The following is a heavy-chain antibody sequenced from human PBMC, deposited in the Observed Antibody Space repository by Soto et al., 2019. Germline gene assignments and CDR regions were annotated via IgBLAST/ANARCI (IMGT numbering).Heavy chain of an antibody. D-gene: IGHD4-17*01. V-gene: IGHV3-23*01. J-gene: IGHJ4*02. CDR1: GFTFSSYA. Sequence: GGSLRLSCAASGFTFSSYAMSWVRQAPGKGLEWVSAISGSGGRTYYVDSVKGRFTISRDNSKNTLYLQMNSLRAEETAVYYCAKDRDWRYGDNEAKDYWGQGTLVTVSS. CDR2: ISGSGGRT. CDR3: AKDRDWRYGDNEAKDY.